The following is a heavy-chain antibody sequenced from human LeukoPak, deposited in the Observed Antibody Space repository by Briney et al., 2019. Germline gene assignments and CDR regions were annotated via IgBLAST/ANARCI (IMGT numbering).Heavy chain of an antibody. V-gene: IGHV3-48*03. D-gene: IGHD6-13*01. CDR2: ISSSGSTI. J-gene: IGHJ5*02. Sequence: GGSLRVSCAASGFTFSSDEMNCVRQAPGKGLEWVSYISSSGSTIYYADSVKGRFTISRDNAKNSLYLQMNSLRAEDTAVYYCARGLAAAGTLAASWGQGTLVTVSS. CDR1: GFTFSSDE. CDR3: ARGLAAAGTLAAS.